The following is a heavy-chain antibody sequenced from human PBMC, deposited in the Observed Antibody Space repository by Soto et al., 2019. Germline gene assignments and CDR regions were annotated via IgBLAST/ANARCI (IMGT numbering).Heavy chain of an antibody. CDR2: IKQDGSEK. Sequence: GGSLRLSCAASGFTFSSYWMSWVRQAPGKGLEWVANIKQDGSEKYYVDSVKGRFTISRDNAKNSLYLQMNSLRAEDTAVYYCARDLRAAANDFWSGPTGGFNWFDPWGQGTLVTVSS. CDR1: GFTFSSYW. J-gene: IGHJ5*02. CDR3: ARDLRAAANDFWSGPTGGFNWFDP. D-gene: IGHD3-3*01. V-gene: IGHV3-7*03.